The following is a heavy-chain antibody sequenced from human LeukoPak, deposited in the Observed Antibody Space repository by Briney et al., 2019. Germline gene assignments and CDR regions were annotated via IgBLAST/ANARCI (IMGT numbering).Heavy chain of an antibody. Sequence: ASVKVSCKASGYTFTSYAMHWVRQAPGQRLEWMGWINAGNGNTKYSQEFQGRVTITRDTSASTAYMELSSLRSEDMAVYYCARGILWFGDPPGNWFDPWGQGTLVTVSS. D-gene: IGHD3-10*01. CDR2: INAGNGNT. CDR3: ARGILWFGDPPGNWFDP. CDR1: GYTFTSYA. J-gene: IGHJ5*02. V-gene: IGHV1-3*03.